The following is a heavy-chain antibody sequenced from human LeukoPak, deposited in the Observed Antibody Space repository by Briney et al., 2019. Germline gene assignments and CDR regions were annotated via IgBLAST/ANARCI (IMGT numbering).Heavy chain of an antibody. D-gene: IGHD3-10*01. CDR3: ARDFYTGSGSYYPFDY. CDR2: ISSSSSYI. Sequence: GGSLRLSCGASGFTFSSYSMNWVRQAPGKGLEWVSSISSSSSYIYYADSVKGRFTISRDNAKNSLYLQMNSLRAEDTAVYYCARDFYTGSGSYYPFDYWGQGTLVTVSS. V-gene: IGHV3-21*01. J-gene: IGHJ4*02. CDR1: GFTFSSYS.